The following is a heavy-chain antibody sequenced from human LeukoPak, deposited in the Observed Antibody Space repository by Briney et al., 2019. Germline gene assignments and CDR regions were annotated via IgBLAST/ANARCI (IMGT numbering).Heavy chain of an antibody. CDR2: ISSYNGNT. D-gene: IGHD6-13*01. CDR1: GDTFSSFG. V-gene: IGHV1-18*01. J-gene: IGHJ4*02. CDR3: ARGFAAAGSPYYFDY. Sequence: GASVKVSCKASGDTFSSFGISWVRQAPGQGLEWMGWISSYNGNTVYAQKIQGRVTLTTDTSTGTTYMDLRSLRSDDTAVYYCARGFAAAGSPYYFDYWGQGTLVTVSS.